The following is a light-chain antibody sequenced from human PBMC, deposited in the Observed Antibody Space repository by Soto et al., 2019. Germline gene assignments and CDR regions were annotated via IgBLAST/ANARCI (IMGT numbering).Light chain of an antibody. CDR1: ISDVGGYNY. Sequence: QSALTQPASVSGSPGQSITISCTGTISDVGGYNYVSWYQQHPGKAPKLMIYNVSNRPSGVSNRVSGSKSGNTASLTISGLQAEDEGDYYCSSYTSSSTTVFGRGTKLTVL. V-gene: IGLV2-14*01. CDR3: SSYTSSSTTV. CDR2: NVS. J-gene: IGLJ2*01.